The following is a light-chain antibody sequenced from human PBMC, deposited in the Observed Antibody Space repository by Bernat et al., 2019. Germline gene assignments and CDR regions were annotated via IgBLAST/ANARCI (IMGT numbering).Light chain of an antibody. J-gene: IGKJ5*01. CDR3: QQYNTYPTT. Sequence: DIQMTQSPSTLSASVGDRVTITCRASQSISSWLAWYQQKPGKAPNLLIYKASFLQSGVPSRFSGSGSGTEFTLTISSLQPDDFATYYCQQYNTYPTTFGPGTRLEIK. CDR1: QSISSW. CDR2: KAS. V-gene: IGKV1-5*03.